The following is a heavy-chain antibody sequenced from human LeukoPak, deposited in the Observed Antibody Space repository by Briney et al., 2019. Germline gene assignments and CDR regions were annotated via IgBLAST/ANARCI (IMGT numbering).Heavy chain of an antibody. J-gene: IGHJ4*02. CDR2: IGIDSGNT. CDR1: GFTFSDYS. Sequence: GGSLRLSCAASGFTFSDYSMNWVRQAPGNGLEWISYIGIDSGNTNYADSVKGRFTISGDKAKNSLYLQMNSLRVEDTAVYYCARDYKYAFDNWGQGTLVTVSS. CDR3: ARDYKYAFDN. D-gene: IGHD5-24*01. V-gene: IGHV3-48*01.